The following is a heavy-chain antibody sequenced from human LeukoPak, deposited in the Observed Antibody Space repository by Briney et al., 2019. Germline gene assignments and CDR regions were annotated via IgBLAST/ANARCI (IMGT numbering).Heavy chain of an antibody. V-gene: IGHV1-8*03. D-gene: IGHD3-3*01. CDR2: MNPNRGNT. Sequence: ASVKVSCKASGYTFTSYDINWVRQATGQGLEWMGWMNPNRGNTGYAQKFQGRVTITRNTSISTAYMELSSLRSEDTAVYYCARAGTYYDFWSGPVYYYYYMDVWGKGTTVTVSS. CDR3: ARAGTYYDFWSGPVYYYYYMDV. J-gene: IGHJ6*03. CDR1: GYTFTSYD.